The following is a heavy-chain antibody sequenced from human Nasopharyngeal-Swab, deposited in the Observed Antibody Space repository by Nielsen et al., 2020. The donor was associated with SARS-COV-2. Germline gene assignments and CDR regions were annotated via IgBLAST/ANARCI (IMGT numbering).Heavy chain of an antibody. Sequence: GSLRLSCTVSGGSISSYYWSWIRQPPGKGLEWIGFIYYSGSTNYNPSLKSRVTISVDTSKNQFSLKLSSVTAADTAVYYWARGGGYSGYDYDYWGQGTLVTVSS. CDR2: IYYSGST. CDR3: ARGGGYSGYDYDY. CDR1: GGSISSYY. J-gene: IGHJ4*01. D-gene: IGHD5-12*01. V-gene: IGHV4-59*01.